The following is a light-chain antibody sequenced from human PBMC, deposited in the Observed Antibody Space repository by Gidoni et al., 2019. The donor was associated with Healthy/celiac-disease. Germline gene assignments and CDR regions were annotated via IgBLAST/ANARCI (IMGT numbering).Light chain of an antibody. V-gene: IGLV2-14*01. CDR3: SSYTSSSTRV. CDR1: SSDVGGYNY. Sequence: GSPGQSITISCTGTSSDVGGYNYVSWCQQHPGKAPKLMIYEVSNRPSGVSNRFSGSKSGNTASLTISGLQAEDEADYYCSSYTSSSTRVFGGGTKLTVL. CDR2: EVS. J-gene: IGLJ2*01.